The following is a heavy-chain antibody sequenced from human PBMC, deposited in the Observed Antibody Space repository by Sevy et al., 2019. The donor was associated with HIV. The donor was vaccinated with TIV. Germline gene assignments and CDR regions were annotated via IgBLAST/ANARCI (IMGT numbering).Heavy chain of an antibody. CDR1: GYTFTSYG. CDR2: MSAYNGNT. D-gene: IGHD6-13*01. CDR3: ARGRQVYSSSWYYPDQYYYYGMDV. V-gene: IGHV1-18*01. Sequence: ASVKVSCKASGYTFTSYGISWVRQAPGQGLEWMGWMSAYNGNTNYAQKLQGRVTMTTDTSTSTAYMELRSLRSDDTAVYYCARGRQVYSSSWYYPDQYYYYGMDVWGQGTTVTVSS. J-gene: IGHJ6*02.